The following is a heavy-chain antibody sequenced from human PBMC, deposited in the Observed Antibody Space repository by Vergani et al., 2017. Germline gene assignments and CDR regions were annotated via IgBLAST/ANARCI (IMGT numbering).Heavy chain of an antibody. J-gene: IGHJ4*02. CDR1: GFTFSSYS. CDR3: AGPLLYGVVAATARFDD. CDR2: ISSSSSYI. D-gene: IGHD2-15*01. V-gene: IGHV3-21*01. Sequence: VQLVESGGGLVKPGGSLRLSCAASGFTFSSYSLNWVRQPPGTGMEWVSSISSSSSYISYADSVKGRFTVTSDNAKNSLYLQMNSLRAEDTAVYYCAGPLLYGVVAATARFDDWSQGTLVTVSS.